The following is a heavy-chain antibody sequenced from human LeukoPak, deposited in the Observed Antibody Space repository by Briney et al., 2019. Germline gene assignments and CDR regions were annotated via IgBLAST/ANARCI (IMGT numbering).Heavy chain of an antibody. V-gene: IGHV4-34*01. CDR3: ARGSITMVRGPRYNWLDP. CDR2: INHSGST. D-gene: IGHD3-10*01. Sequence: PSETLSLTCAVYGGSFSGYYWSWIRQPPGKGLEWIGEINHSGSTNYNPSLKSRVTISVDTSKNQFSLKLSSVTAADTAVYYCARGSITMVRGPRYNWLDPWGQGTLVTVSS. J-gene: IGHJ5*02. CDR1: GGSFSGYY.